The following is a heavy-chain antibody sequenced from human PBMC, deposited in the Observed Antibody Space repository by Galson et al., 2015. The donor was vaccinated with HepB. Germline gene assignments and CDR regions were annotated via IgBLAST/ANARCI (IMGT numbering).Heavy chain of an antibody. V-gene: IGHV3-73*01. CDR1: GFTFSGSA. CDR3: TRLGDVSGYSSR. J-gene: IGHJ4*02. CDR2: IRSKATNYAT. Sequence: SLRLSCAASGFTFSGSAIHWVRQASGKGPEWVGRIRSKATNYATSYVPSLKGRITISRDDSKNMAYLHMKSLKTEDTAVYYCTRLGDVSGYSSRWGQGTLVTVSS. D-gene: IGHD6-13*01.